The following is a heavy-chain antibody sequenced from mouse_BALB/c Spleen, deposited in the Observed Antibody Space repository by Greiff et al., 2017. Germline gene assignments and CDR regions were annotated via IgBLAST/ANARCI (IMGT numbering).Heavy chain of an antibody. Sequence: EVMLVESGGGLVKPGGSLKLSCAASGFTFSDYYMYWVRQTPEKRLEWVATISDGGSYTYYPDSVKGRFTISRDNAKNNLYLQMSSLKSEDTAMYYCARPSSSYAMDYWGQGTSVTVSS. CDR2: ISDGGSYT. J-gene: IGHJ4*01. CDR1: GFTFSDYY. V-gene: IGHV5-4*02. CDR3: ARPSSSYAMDY. D-gene: IGHD1-1*01.